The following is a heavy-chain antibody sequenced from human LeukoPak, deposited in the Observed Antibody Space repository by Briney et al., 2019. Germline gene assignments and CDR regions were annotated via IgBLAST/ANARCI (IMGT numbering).Heavy chain of an antibody. J-gene: IGHJ4*02. Sequence: GRSLRLSCAASGFTFSSYGMHWVRQAPGKGLEWVAVISYDGSNKYYADSVKGRFTISRDNSKNTLYLQMNSLRAEDTAVYYCAKDRGSSGWYVGEDYFDYWGQGTLVTVSS. D-gene: IGHD6-19*01. CDR3: AKDRGSSGWYVGEDYFDY. CDR1: GFTFSSYG. V-gene: IGHV3-30*18. CDR2: ISYDGSNK.